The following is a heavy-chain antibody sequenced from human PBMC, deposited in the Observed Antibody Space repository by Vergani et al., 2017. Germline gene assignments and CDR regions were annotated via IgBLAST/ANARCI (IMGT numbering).Heavy chain of an antibody. D-gene: IGHD2-21*02. CDR1: GFTFSSYG. V-gene: IGHV3-33*01. J-gene: IGHJ5*02. CDR3: ARGGRAYCGGDCYSNWFDP. Sequence: QVQLVESGGGVVQPGRSLRLSCAASGFTFSSYGMHWVRQAPGKGLEWVAVIWYDGSNKYYADSVKGRFTISRDNSKNTLYLQMNSLRAEDTAVYYGARGGRAYCGGDCYSNWFDPWGQGTLVTVSS. CDR2: IWYDGSNK.